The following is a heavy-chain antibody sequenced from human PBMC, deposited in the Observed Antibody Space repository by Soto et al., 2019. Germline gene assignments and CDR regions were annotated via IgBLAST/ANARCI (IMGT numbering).Heavy chain of an antibody. V-gene: IGHV1-69*13. J-gene: IGHJ4*02. CDR1: GYTFTSYA. Sequence: SVKVSCKASGYTFTSYAMHWVRQAPGQRLEWMGGIIPVFDTTNYAQKFQDRVTITADESTSTAYMQLSSLRSGDTAVYYCARSGGLDRDFNYWGQGSLVTVSS. D-gene: IGHD2-15*01. CDR3: ARSGGLDRDFNY. CDR2: IIPVFDTT.